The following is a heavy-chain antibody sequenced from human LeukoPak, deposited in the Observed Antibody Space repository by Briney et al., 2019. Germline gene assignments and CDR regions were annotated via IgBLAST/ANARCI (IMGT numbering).Heavy chain of an antibody. Sequence: SETLSLTCTVSGVSISSGGYYWSWIRQHPGKGLEWIGYIYYSGSTYYNPSLKSRVTISVDTSKNQFSLKLSSVTAADTAVYYCARKVYDFWSGYHYYFDYWGQGTLVTVSS. V-gene: IGHV4-31*03. CDR3: ARKVYDFWSGYHYYFDY. D-gene: IGHD3-3*01. J-gene: IGHJ4*02. CDR1: GVSISSGGYY. CDR2: IYYSGST.